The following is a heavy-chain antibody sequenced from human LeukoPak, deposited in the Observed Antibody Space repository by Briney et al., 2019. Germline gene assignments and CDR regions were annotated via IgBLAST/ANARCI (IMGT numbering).Heavy chain of an antibody. CDR1: GFTFSSYA. J-gene: IGHJ4*02. CDR2: ISGSGGST. CDR3: AKFLPTHIVVANYYFDY. V-gene: IGHV3-23*01. D-gene: IGHD2-21*01. Sequence: GGSLRLSCAASGFTFSSYAMSWVRQAPGKGLEWVSAISGSGGSTYYADSVKGRFTISRDNSKNTLYLPMNSLRAEDTAVYYCAKFLPTHIVVANYYFDYWGQGTLVTVSS.